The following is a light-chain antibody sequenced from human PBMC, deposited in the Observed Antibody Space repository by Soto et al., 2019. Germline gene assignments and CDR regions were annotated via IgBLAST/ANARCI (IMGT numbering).Light chain of an antibody. J-gene: IGLJ2*01. CDR1: RSDVGGYNY. V-gene: IGLV2-14*01. CDR3: SSYTSISTPYVV. Sequence: QSALTQPASVSGSPGQSITISCTGTRSDVGGYNYVSWYQQHPGKAPKVMIYDVSNRPSGVSNRFSGSKSGNTASLTISGLQAEDEADYYCSSYTSISTPYVVFGGGTQLTVL. CDR2: DVS.